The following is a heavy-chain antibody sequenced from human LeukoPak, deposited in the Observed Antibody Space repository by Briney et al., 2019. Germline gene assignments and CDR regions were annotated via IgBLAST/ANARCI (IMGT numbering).Heavy chain of an antibody. CDR3: AKGSGWEMSYYYYYMDV. CDR1: GFTFISYG. J-gene: IGHJ6*03. D-gene: IGHD1-26*01. Sequence: GGSLRLSCAASGFTFISYGMHWVRQAPGKGLEWVAFIRYGGSHKYYVGSVKGRFTNSRDNSKNTLYLQMNSLRAEDTAVYYCAKGSGWEMSYYYYYMDVWGKGTTVTISS. V-gene: IGHV3-30*02. CDR2: IRYGGSHK.